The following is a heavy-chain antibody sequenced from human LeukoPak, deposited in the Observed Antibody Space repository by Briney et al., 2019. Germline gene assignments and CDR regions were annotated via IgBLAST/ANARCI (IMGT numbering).Heavy chain of an antibody. Sequence: GGSLRLSCAASGFTFSSYWMSWVRQAPGKGLEWVANIKQDGSEKYYVDSVKGRFTISRDNAKNSLYLQMNSLRAEDTAVYYCARDRSEDFWSGYYGLYGSYYYGMDVWGQGTTVTVSS. CDR2: IKQDGSEK. V-gene: IGHV3-7*01. CDR3: ARDRSEDFWSGYYGLYGSYYYGMDV. CDR1: GFTFSSYW. J-gene: IGHJ6*02. D-gene: IGHD3-3*01.